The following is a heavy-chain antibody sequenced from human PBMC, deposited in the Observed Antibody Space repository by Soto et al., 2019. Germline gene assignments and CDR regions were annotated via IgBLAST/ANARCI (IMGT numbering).Heavy chain of an antibody. CDR1: GFTFGGYP. CDR2: SRGKAYGGTT. V-gene: IGHV3-49*03. CDR3: SIGYGGYDTSPHFLSS. J-gene: IGHJ5*02. Sequence: GGSLRLSCTTSGFTFGGYPMSWFRQAPGKGLEWVGFSRGKAYGGTTEYAASVQGRFTILRDESRSIVYLQMNSLKTEDTAVYFCSIGYGGYDTSPHFLSSWGQVTLVTV. D-gene: IGHD5-12*01.